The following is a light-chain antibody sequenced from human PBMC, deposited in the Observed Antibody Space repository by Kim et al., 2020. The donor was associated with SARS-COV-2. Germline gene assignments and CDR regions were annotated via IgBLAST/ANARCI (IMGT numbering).Light chain of an antibody. CDR3: QKYISAPLT. CDR1: KVIGQY. Sequence: SSLGKGDTIPSRASKVIGQYLAWDQQKTGKVPELLIYGASALQPVVPSRCRGTGSGTDFTLTLSSLQPEDFATYYCQKYISAPLTFGGGTKVEIK. J-gene: IGKJ4*01. CDR2: GAS. V-gene: IGKV1-27*01.